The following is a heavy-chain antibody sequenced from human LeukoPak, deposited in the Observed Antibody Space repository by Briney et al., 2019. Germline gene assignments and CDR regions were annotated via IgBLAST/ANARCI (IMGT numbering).Heavy chain of an antibody. V-gene: IGHV3-23*01. Sequence: GGSLRLSCAASGFTFSSYAMSWVRQAPGKGLEGVSAISGSGGSTYYADSVKGRFTISRDNSKNTLYLQMNSLRAEDTAVYYCAKVGYSSGWPNQFDYWGQGTLVTVSS. CDR2: ISGSGGST. CDR3: AKVGYSSGWPNQFDY. D-gene: IGHD6-19*01. J-gene: IGHJ4*02. CDR1: GFTFSSYA.